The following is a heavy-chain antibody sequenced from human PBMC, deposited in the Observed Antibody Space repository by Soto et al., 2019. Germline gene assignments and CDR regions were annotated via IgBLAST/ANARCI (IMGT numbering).Heavy chain of an antibody. J-gene: IGHJ4*02. V-gene: IGHV3-74*01. CDR1: GFTFSGYW. Sequence: GGSLRLSCAASGFTFSGYWMYWVRQSPGKGLVWVSRIDGDGTSTGYADSVKGRFTISRDNAKNTLYLQMNSLRAEDTAVYYCARDSRPDYWGQGTLVTVSS. CDR3: ARDSRPDY. CDR2: IDGDGTST.